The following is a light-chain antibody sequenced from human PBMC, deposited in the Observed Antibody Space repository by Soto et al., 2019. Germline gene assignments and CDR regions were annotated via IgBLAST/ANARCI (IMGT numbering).Light chain of an antibody. V-gene: IGKV3-20*01. CDR2: GAS. CDR3: QQYGSSPPKT. CDR1: QSVSSSY. Sequence: EIVLTQSPGTLSLAPGERATXXXXXXQSVSSSYLAWYQQKPGQAPRLLIYGASSRATGIPDRFSGSGSGTDFTLTISRLEPEDFAVYYCQQYGSSPPKTFGQGTKVDIK. J-gene: IGKJ1*01.